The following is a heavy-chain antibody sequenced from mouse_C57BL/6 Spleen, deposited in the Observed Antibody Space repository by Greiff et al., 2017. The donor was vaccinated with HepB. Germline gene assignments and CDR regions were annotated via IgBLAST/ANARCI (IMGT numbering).Heavy chain of an antibody. CDR3: ARGIDYYGSSSYWYFDV. V-gene: IGHV1-82*01. CDR1: GYAFSSSW. Sequence: QVQLKESGPELVKPGASVKISCKASGYAFSSSWMNWVKQRPGKGLEWIGRIYPGDGDTNYNGKFKGKATLTADKSSSTAYMQLSSLTSEDSAVYFWARGIDYYGSSSYWYFDVWGTGTTVTVSS. CDR2: IYPGDGDT. J-gene: IGHJ1*03. D-gene: IGHD1-1*01.